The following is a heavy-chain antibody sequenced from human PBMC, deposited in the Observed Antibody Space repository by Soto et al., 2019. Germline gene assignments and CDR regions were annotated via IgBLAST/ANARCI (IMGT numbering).Heavy chain of an antibody. D-gene: IGHD3-10*01. CDR3: ARLEDYGSVKIDY. V-gene: IGHV4-59*01. CDR2: IYYSGST. J-gene: IGHJ4*02. CDR1: GGSISSYY. Sequence: SETLSLTCTVSGGSISSYYWSWIRQPPGKGLEWIGYIYYSGSTNYNPSLKSRVTISVDTSKNQFSLKLSSVTAADTAVYYCARLEDYGSVKIDYWGQGTLVTVSS.